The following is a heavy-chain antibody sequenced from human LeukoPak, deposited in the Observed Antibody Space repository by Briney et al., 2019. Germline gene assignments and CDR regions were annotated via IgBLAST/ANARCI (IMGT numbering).Heavy chain of an antibody. CDR1: GFTFSSYG. J-gene: IGHJ4*02. CDR3: AKGRVSYSSSSSFDS. D-gene: IGHD6-13*01. Sequence: GRSLRLSCAASGFTFSSYGMHWVRQAPGKGLEWVAVISYDGSYKYYSDSVKGRFTISRDNSKNTLYLQMNSLRAEDTAVYYCAKGRVSYSSSSSFDSWGQGTLVTVSS. CDR2: ISYDGSYK. V-gene: IGHV3-30*18.